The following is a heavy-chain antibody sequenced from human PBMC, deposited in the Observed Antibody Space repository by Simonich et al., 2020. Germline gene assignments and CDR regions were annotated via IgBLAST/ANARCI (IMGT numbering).Heavy chain of an antibody. CDR1: GFTFSSYA. V-gene: IGHV3-30*07. Sequence: QVQLVESGGGVVQPGRSLRLSCAASGFTFSSYAMHWVRQAPGKGLEWVAVISYDGSNKYYAGSVKGRFTISRDNSKNTLYLQMNSLRAEDTAVYYCASGGSISSVWADDCWGQGTLVTVSS. D-gene: IGHD3-16*01. CDR2: ISYDGSNK. CDR3: ASGGSISSVWADDC. J-gene: IGHJ4*02.